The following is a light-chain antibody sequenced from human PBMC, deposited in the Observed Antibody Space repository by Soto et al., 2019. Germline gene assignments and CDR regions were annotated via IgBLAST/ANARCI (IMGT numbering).Light chain of an antibody. CDR3: QSYDSSLSGRYV. Sequence: QPALTQPPSLSGAPGQRVTISCTGSISNIGAGYDVHWYQQLPGTAPKLLIYGNSNRPSGVPDRFSGSKSGTSASLAITGLQAEDEADYYCQSYDSSLSGRYVFGTGTKVNVL. CDR1: ISNIGAGYD. J-gene: IGLJ1*01. V-gene: IGLV1-40*01. CDR2: GNS.